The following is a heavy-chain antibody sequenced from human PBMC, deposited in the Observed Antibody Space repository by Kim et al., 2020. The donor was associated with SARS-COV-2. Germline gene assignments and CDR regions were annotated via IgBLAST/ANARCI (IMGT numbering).Heavy chain of an antibody. V-gene: IGHV3-21*01. D-gene: IGHD5-12*01. Sequence: DSVKGRFTISRDNAKNSLYLQMNSLRAEDTAVYYCARDGDIVATLSFFDYWGQGTLVTVSS. CDR3: ARDGDIVATLSFFDY. J-gene: IGHJ4*02.